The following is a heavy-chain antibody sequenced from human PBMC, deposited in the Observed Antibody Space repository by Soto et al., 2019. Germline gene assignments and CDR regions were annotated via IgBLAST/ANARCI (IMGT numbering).Heavy chain of an antibody. D-gene: IGHD6-13*01. J-gene: IGHJ4*02. CDR3: ARGSSSWYFDY. CDR1: GGSISSYY. Sequence: SETLSFTCTVSGGSISSYYWSWIRQPPGKGLEWIGYIYYSGSTNYNPSLKSRVTISVDTSKNQFSLKLSSVTAADTAVYYCARGSSSWYFDYWGQGTLVTVSS. CDR2: IYYSGST. V-gene: IGHV4-59*01.